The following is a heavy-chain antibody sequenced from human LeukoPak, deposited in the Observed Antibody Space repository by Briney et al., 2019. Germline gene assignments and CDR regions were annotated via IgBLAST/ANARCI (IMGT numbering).Heavy chain of an antibody. J-gene: IGHJ4*02. CDR1: GYSFATYW. Sequence: GESLKISCKGSGYSFATYWIGWVRQMPGKGLEWMAIIYPGDSDTKYSPSFQGQVTISADKSISTAYLQWSSPRASDTAMYYCARRIGVALDYWGQGTLVTVSS. CDR3: ARRIGVALDY. V-gene: IGHV5-51*01. D-gene: IGHD2-15*01. CDR2: IYPGDSDT.